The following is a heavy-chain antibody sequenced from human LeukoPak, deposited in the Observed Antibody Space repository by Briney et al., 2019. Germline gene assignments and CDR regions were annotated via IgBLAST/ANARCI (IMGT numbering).Heavy chain of an antibody. CDR2: INPKSGAT. Sequence: ASVKVSCKASGYTFSDYYMHWVRQAPGQGLEWMGWINPKSGATNSAQKFRGRVTMTRDASISTVYMELSRLTSDDTAVYYCAREQWELYFDYWGQGTLVTVS. V-gene: IGHV1-2*02. D-gene: IGHD1-26*01. J-gene: IGHJ4*02. CDR3: AREQWELYFDY. CDR1: GYTFSDYY.